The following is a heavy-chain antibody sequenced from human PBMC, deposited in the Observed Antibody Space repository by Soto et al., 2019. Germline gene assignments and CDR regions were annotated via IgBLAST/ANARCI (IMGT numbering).Heavy chain of an antibody. CDR1: GGTFSSYT. CDR2: IIPILGIA. J-gene: IGHJ4*02. V-gene: IGHV1-69*02. CDR3: ATRGSLAAETTCFDC. Sequence: QVQLVQSGAEVKKPGSSVKASCKASGGTFSSYTISWVRQAPGQGLEWMGRIIPILGIANYAQKFQGRVTITADKSSSTAYLEVSSLRSEDTAVCYCATRGSLAAETTCFDCWGQGTLVTVSS. D-gene: IGHD3-3*02.